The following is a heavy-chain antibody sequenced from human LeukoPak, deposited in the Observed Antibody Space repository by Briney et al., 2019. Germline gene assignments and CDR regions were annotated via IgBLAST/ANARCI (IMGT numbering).Heavy chain of an antibody. D-gene: IGHD4-23*01. V-gene: IGHV3-30-3*01. Sequence: GGSLRLSCAVSGFIFSSFVMHWVRQAPGKGLEWVAAILPDGGNKHYADSVKGRVTISRDNSKNTLYLQMNSLRAEDTALYYCAIMATVVTNFDYWGQGTLVTVSS. CDR1: GFIFSSFV. CDR2: ILPDGGNK. J-gene: IGHJ4*02. CDR3: AIMATVVTNFDY.